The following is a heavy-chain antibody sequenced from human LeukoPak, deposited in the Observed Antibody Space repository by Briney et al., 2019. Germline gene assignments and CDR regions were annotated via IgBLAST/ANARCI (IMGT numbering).Heavy chain of an antibody. CDR2: IYYTGST. CDR1: GGSISNYY. V-gene: IGHV4-59*08. J-gene: IGHJ4*02. D-gene: IGHD6-19*01. CDR3: ARHRDYGSGWYGFDY. Sequence: SETLSLTCTVSGGSISNYYWSWIRQPPGKGPEWIAYIYYTGSTNYNPSLKSRVTISVDTSKNQFSLRLSSVTAADTAVYYCARHRDYGSGWYGFDYWGQGTLVTVSS.